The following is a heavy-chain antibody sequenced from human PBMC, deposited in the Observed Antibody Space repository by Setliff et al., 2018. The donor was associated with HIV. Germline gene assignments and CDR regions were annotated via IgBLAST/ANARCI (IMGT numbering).Heavy chain of an antibody. CDR2: IYASGRT. J-gene: IGHJ2*01. CDR3: ATSLNGDSEPWYFDF. V-gene: IGHV4-4*07. Sequence: SETLSLTCTVSSDSIRFYYWSWIRQPAGKGLEWIGRIYASGRTNCNSSLKSRVTMSVDTSKNQFSLKLSSVTAADTAFYYCATSLNGDSEPWYFDFWGRGSLVTVSS. CDR1: SDSIRFYY. D-gene: IGHD4-17*01.